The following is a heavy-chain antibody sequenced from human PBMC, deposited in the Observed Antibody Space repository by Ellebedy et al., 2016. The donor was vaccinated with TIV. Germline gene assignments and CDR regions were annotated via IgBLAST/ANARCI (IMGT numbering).Heavy chain of an antibody. J-gene: IGHJ2*01. Sequence: AASVKVSCKASGYTDTSYGISWARQAPGQGLEWMGWISAYNGNTHYAQKHQGRVTMTTDTSTSTGYMELRSLRSDDTAVYYCAADAPPICSIPSCYHWYTDLWGRGTLVTVS. CDR3: AADAPPICSIPSCYHWYTDL. CDR2: ISAYNGNT. CDR1: GYTDTSYG. V-gene: IGHV1-18*04. D-gene: IGHD2-2*01.